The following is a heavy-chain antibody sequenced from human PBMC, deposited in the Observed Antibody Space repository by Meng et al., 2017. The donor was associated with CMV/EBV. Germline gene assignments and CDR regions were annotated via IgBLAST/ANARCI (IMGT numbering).Heavy chain of an antibody. J-gene: IGHJ3*02. V-gene: IGHV1-58*01. CDR2: IVVGSGNT. Sequence: SVKVSCKASGFTFTSSAVQWVRQARGQRLEWIGWIVVGSGNTNYAQKFQERVTITRDMSTSTAYMELSSLRSEDTAVYFCAAAPYTASDAFDIWGQGTMVTVSS. D-gene: IGHD5-18*01. CDR3: AAAPYTASDAFDI. CDR1: GFTFTSSA.